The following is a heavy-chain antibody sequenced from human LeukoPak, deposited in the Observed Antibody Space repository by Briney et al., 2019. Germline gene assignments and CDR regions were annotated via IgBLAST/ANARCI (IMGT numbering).Heavy chain of an antibody. Sequence: SQTLSLTCTVSGGSISSGDYYWSWIRQPPGKGLEWIAYMYYSGSTYYNPSLKSRVTMSADTSKNQLSLRLSFVTAADTAVYYCARPYYYDSRIDPWGQGILVTVSS. CDR1: GGSISSGDYY. CDR2: MYYSGST. CDR3: ARPYYYDSRIDP. V-gene: IGHV4-30-4*01. J-gene: IGHJ5*02. D-gene: IGHD3-22*01.